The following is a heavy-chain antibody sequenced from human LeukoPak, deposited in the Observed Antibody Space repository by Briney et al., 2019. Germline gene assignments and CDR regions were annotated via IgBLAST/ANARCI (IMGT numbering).Heavy chain of an antibody. CDR1: GFTFSSYA. J-gene: IGHJ4*02. V-gene: IGHV3-23*01. Sequence: GGSLRLSCAASGFTFSSYAMSWVRQAPGKGLEWVSTITGSGDNTYYTDSVKGRFTFSRDNSKSTLYLQMNSLRAEDTAVYYCAKKGGWVYFDYWGQGALVTVSS. D-gene: IGHD1-26*01. CDR3: AKKGGWVYFDY. CDR2: ITGSGDNT.